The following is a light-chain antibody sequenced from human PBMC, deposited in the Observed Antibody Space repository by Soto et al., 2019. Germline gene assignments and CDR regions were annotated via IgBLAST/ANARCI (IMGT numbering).Light chain of an antibody. V-gene: IGKV1-9*01. Sequence: DIQLTQSPSSLSASKGATVTMTCRASLPINSDLIWYQHKPGKAPRLLLYDASSLQIGVPARFSGSGSGTEFPLTISSLQSYYYATYYHQHLNVWPPSTFCHVPRLEI. J-gene: IGKJ5*01. CDR2: DAS. CDR1: LPINSD. CDR3: QHLNVWPPST.